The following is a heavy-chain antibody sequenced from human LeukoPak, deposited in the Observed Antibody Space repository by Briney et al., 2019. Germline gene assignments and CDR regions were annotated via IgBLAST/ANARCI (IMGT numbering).Heavy chain of an antibody. D-gene: IGHD5-24*01. J-gene: IGHJ4*02. CDR2: ISSSGSTI. CDR1: GFTFSSYE. V-gene: IGHV3-48*03. CDR3: AREVEEVLDY. Sequence: GGSLRLSCAASGFTFSSYEMNWVRQAPGKGLEWVSYISSSGSTIYYADSVKGRFTISRDNAKSSLYLQMNSLRAEDTAVYYCAREVEEVLDYWGQGTLVSVSS.